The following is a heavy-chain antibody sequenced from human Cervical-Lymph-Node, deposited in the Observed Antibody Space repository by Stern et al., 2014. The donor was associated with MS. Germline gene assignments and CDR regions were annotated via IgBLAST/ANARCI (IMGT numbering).Heavy chain of an antibody. Sequence: EVQLVQSGAEVKKPGESLTISCKGFGYSFNIYCIAWVRQRPGQGLDWMGIIYPDDSDTGYSPSFQGQVTFSVDKSISTAYLQWSSLKPSDTATYFCARRGMDVWGQGTSVTVSS. V-gene: IGHV5-51*01. CDR3: ARRGMDV. J-gene: IGHJ6*02. CDR1: GYSFNIYC. CDR2: IYPDDSDT.